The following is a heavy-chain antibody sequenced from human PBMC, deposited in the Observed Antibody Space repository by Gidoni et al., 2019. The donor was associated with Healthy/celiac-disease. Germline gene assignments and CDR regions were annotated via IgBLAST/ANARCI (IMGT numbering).Heavy chain of an antibody. J-gene: IGHJ6*02. CDR3: ARGIAAAGTKGDYGMDV. D-gene: IGHD6-13*01. CDR2: IIPIFGTA. V-gene: IGHV1-69*01. CDR1: GGTFSSYS. Sequence: QVQLVQSGAEVKKPGSSVKVSCKASGGTFSSYSISWGRQAPGQGLEWMGGIIPIFGTANYAQKCQGRVTITADESTSTAYMELSSLRSEDTAVYYCARGIAAAGTKGDYGMDVWGQGTTVTVSS.